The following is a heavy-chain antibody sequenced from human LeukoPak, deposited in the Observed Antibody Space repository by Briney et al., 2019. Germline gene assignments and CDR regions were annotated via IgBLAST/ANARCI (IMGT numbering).Heavy chain of an antibody. CDR3: ARVDGSASYYLGY. CDR1: GFTFSSYG. J-gene: IGHJ4*02. D-gene: IGHD3-10*01. CDR2: IWYDGSNK. V-gene: IGHV3-33*01. Sequence: WRSLRLSCAASGFTFSSYGMHWVRQAPGKGLQWVAVIWYDGSNKYYGDSVKGRFTISRDNSKNTLYLQMNSLRAEDTAVYYCARVDGSASYYLGYWAQGPLVTVSS.